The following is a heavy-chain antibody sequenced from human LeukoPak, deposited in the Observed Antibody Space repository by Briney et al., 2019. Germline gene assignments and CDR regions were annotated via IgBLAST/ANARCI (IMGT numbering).Heavy chain of an antibody. Sequence: PGGSLRLSCAASGFTFSSYGMHWVRQAPGKGLEWVAFIRYDGSNKYYADSVKGRFTISRDNSKNTLYLQMNSLRAEDTAVYYCAKQTTPLVGYMDVWGKGTTVTVSS. J-gene: IGHJ6*03. CDR3: AKQTTPLVGYMDV. V-gene: IGHV3-30*02. CDR1: GFTFSSYG. CDR2: IRYDGSNK. D-gene: IGHD3-9*01.